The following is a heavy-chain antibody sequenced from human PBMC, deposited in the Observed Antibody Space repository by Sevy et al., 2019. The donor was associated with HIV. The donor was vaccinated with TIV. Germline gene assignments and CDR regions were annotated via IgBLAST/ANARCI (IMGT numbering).Heavy chain of an antibody. CDR1: GYTFTSYG. CDR3: ARGSHYYCSGSPVPTYNWFDP. CDR2: ISAYNGNT. J-gene: IGHJ5*02. Sequence: ASVKVSCKASGYTFTSYGISWVRQAPGQGLEWMGWISAYNGNTNYAQKLQGRATMTTDTSRSKAYMELRSLGSDDTAVYYWARGSHYYCSGSPVPTYNWFDPWGQGTLVTVSS. V-gene: IGHV1-18*04. D-gene: IGHD3-10*01.